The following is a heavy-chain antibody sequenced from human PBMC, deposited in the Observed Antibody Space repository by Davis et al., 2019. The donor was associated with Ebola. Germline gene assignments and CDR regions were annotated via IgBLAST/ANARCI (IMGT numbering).Heavy chain of an antibody. D-gene: IGHD1-26*01. CDR1: GYSFTNYW. V-gene: IGHV5-10-1*01. J-gene: IGHJ4*02. Sequence: GESLKISCKGSGYSFTNYWISWVRQMPGKGLEWMGRIDPSDSYTDYSPSFQGHVTISTDKSINTAYLQWSSLKASDTAMYYCARQNIGSYANFDYWGQGTLVTVSS. CDR3: ARQNIGSYANFDY. CDR2: IDPSDSYT.